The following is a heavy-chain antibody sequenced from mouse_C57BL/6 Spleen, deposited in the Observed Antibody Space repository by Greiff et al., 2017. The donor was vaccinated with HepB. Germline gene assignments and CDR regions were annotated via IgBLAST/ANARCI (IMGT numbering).Heavy chain of an antibody. CDR2: INPNNGGT. CDR3: ARRGYYAMDY. J-gene: IGHJ4*01. Sequence: VHVKQSGPELVKPGASVKISCKASGYTFTDYYMNWVKQSHGKSLEWIGDINPNNGGTSYNQKFKGKATLTVDKSSSTAYMELRSLTSEDSAVYYCARRGYYAMDYWGQGTSVTVSS. V-gene: IGHV1-26*01. CDR1: GYTFTDYY.